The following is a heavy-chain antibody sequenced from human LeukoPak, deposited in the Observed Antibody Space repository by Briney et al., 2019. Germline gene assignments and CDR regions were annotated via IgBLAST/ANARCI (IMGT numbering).Heavy chain of an antibody. CDR1: GFTVSSNY. CDR2: IYSGGST. V-gene: IGHV3-53*04. J-gene: IGHJ6*04. CDR3: ASTVIRNYYYYGMDV. Sequence: GGSLRLSCAASGFTVSSNYMSWVRQAPGKGLEWVSVIYSGGSTHYADSVKGRFTISRHNSKNTLYLQMNSLRAEDTAVYYCASTVIRNYYYYGMDVWGKGTTVTVSS. D-gene: IGHD3-10*01.